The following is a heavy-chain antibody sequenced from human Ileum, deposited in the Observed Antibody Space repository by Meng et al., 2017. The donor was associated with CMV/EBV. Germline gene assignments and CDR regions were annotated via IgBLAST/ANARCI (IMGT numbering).Heavy chain of an antibody. CDR1: GDSMSSYC. Sequence: VQLQEPGPVLVKPSETRSLTCTVAGDSMSSYCWSWIRQPPGKGLEWIGYMCYNGDTNYNPSLKSRVTISGDTSKNQFSLKLSSVTAADTAVYYCALRGSAAGTFQYWGQGTLVTVSS. J-gene: IGHJ1*01. V-gene: IGHV4-59*01. D-gene: IGHD6-13*01. CDR3: ALRGSAAGTFQY. CDR2: MCYNGDT.